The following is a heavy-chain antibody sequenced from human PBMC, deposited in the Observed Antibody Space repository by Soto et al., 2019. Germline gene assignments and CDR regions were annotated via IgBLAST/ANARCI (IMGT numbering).Heavy chain of an antibody. J-gene: IGHJ5*02. CDR3: ARDRGCSGGSCYAPWFDP. CDR2: IIPIFGTA. CDR1: GGTFSSYA. D-gene: IGHD2-15*01. Sequence: SVKVSCKASGGTFSSYAISWVRQAPGQGLERMRGIIPIFGTANYAQKFQGRVTITADESTSTAYMELSSLRSEDTAVYYCARDRGCSGGSCYAPWFDPWGQGTLVTVSS. V-gene: IGHV1-69*13.